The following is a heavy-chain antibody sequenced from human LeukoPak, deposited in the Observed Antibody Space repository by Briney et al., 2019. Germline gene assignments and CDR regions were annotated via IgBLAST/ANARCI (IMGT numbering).Heavy chain of an antibody. CDR1: AYSFAAYY. V-gene: IGHV1-2*02. CDR3: ARELGLGVGFEP. CDR2: INPNSGGT. Sequence: ASVKVSCKSSAYSFAAYYKHWVRQAPGQGLEWMGWINPNSGGTKYAQKFQGRVTMTRDRSISTAYMELSRLRSDDTAVYYCARELGLGVGFEPWGEGNLVTVSS. J-gene: IGHJ5*02. D-gene: IGHD3-10*01.